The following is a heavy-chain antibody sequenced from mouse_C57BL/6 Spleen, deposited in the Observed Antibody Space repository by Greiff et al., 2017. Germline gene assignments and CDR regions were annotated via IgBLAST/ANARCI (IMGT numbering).Heavy chain of an antibody. V-gene: IGHV1-76*01. Sequence: VKLMESGAELVRPGASVKLSCKASGYTFTDYYINWVKQRPGQGLEWIARIYPGSGNTYYNEKFKGKATLTAEKSSSTAYMQLSSLTSEDSAVYFCARSEVEDYDGYAMDYWGQGTSVTVSS. CDR3: ARSEVEDYDGYAMDY. CDR2: IYPGSGNT. J-gene: IGHJ4*01. CDR1: GYTFTDYY. D-gene: IGHD2-4*01.